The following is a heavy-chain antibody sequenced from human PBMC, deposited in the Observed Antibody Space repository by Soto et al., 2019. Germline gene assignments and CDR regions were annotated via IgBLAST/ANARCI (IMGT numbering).Heavy chain of an antibody. V-gene: IGHV3-30-3*01. CDR1: VFTCSNYA. J-gene: IGHJ4*02. CDR3: GRCTSTSCHLGSDY. Sequence: WWSLRLSCSASVFTCSNYAMNWFRQAPGKGLEWVALISYDGSNKYYADSVKGRFTISRDSSKSTLYLQMNSLRAADTAVYYCGRCTSTSCHLGSDYWGQGTLVTVSS. D-gene: IGHD2-2*01. CDR2: ISYDGSNK.